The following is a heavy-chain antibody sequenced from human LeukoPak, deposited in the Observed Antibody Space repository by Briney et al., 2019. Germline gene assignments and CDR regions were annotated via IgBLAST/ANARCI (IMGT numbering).Heavy chain of an antibody. V-gene: IGHV1-18*04. J-gene: IGHJ4*02. CDR2: ISAYNGNT. CDR1: GYTFTSYG. CDR3: ASFGGYSSSWRDFDY. Sequence: ASVKVSCKASGYTFTSYGISWVRQAPGQGLEWMGWISAYNGNTNYAQKLQGRATMTTDTSTSTAYMELRSLRSDDTAVYYCASFGGYSSSWRDFDYWGQGTLVTVSS. D-gene: IGHD6-13*01.